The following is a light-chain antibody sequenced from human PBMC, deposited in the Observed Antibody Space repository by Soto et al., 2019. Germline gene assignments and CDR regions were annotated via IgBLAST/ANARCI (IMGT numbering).Light chain of an antibody. CDR2: NPA. V-gene: IGKV3-15*01. CDR1: QSVSAN. CDR3: QQYDDWPLT. Sequence: EIVMTQSPATLSVSPGESATLSCRASQSVSANLAWYQQRPGQAPKLLLYNPATRATGIPARFSGSGSGTAFTLTISSLQSEDFAIYYGQQYDDWPLTFGGGTRVEVK. J-gene: IGKJ4*01.